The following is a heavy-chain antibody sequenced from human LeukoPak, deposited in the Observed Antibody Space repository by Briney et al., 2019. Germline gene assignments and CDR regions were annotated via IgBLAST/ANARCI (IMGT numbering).Heavy chain of an antibody. CDR2: ITAYNGNT. D-gene: IGHD3-22*01. Sequence: GASVKASCKASGYTFTTYGISWVRQAPGQGLEWMGWITAYNGNTIYAQNLQGRVTMTTDTSTTTAYMELRGLRSDDTAVYYCARPYSDDSGFYVYWGQGILVTVSS. V-gene: IGHV1-18*01. J-gene: IGHJ4*02. CDR1: GYTFTTYG. CDR3: ARPYSDDSGFYVY.